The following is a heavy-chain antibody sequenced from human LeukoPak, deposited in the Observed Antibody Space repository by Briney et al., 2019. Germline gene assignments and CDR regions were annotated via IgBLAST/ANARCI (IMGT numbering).Heavy chain of an antibody. CDR2: ISYDGSNR. Sequence: GGSLRLSCAASGFTFSNYAMHWVRQAPGKGLEWVAIISYDGSNRYYADSVKGRFTISRDNSNNTLYLQMNSLRAEDTAVYYCALIDYWGQGTLVTVSS. CDR3: ALIDY. CDR1: GFTFSNYA. J-gene: IGHJ4*02. V-gene: IGHV3-30*04.